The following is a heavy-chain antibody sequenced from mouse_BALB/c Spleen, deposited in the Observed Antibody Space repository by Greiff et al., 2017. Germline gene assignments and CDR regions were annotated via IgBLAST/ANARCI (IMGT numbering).Heavy chain of an antibody. CDR1: GFTFSSYG. CDR3: ARDGYYEFAY. D-gene: IGHD2-3*01. J-gene: IGHJ3*01. V-gene: IGHV5-6-3*01. CDR2: INSNGGST. Sequence: DVKLVESGGGLVQPGGSLKLSCAASGFTFSSYGMSWVRQTPDKRLELVATINSNGGSTYYPDSVKGRFTISRDNAKNTLYLQMSSLKSEDTAMYYCARDGYYEFAYWGQGTLVTVSA.